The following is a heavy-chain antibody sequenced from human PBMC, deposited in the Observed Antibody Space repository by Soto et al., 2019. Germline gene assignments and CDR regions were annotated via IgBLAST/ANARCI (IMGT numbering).Heavy chain of an antibody. J-gene: IGHJ6*02. CDR2: IYPVESYT. Sequence: GEPLQFSCKGSGYSFTSYWIGWARQMTGKGLEWMGIIYPVESYTRNSPSFQGQVTISADKSISTAYLQWSSLKASDSAMYYCARRSGIAAAGLVHYYYYGMDVWGQGTTVTVSS. CDR3: ARRSGIAAAGLVHYYYYGMDV. D-gene: IGHD6-13*01. CDR1: GYSFTSYW. V-gene: IGHV5-51*01.